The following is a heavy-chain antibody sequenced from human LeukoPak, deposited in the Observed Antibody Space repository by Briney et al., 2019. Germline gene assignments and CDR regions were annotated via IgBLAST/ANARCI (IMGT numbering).Heavy chain of an antibody. Sequence: PSETLSLTCTVSGGSISSYYWSWIRQPPGKGLEWIGYIYYSGSTNYNPSLKSRVTISVDTSKNQFSLKLTSVTAADTAVYYCVRHHEIEMATRAFDIWGQGTMVTVSS. CDR2: IYYSGST. V-gene: IGHV4-59*08. D-gene: IGHD5-24*01. CDR1: GGSISSYY. CDR3: VRHHEIEMATRAFDI. J-gene: IGHJ3*02.